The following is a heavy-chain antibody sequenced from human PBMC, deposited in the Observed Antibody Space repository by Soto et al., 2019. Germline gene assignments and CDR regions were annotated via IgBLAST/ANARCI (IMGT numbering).Heavy chain of an antibody. J-gene: IGHJ6*02. Sequence: EVQLVESGRGLVQPGGSLRLSCAASGFTFRTYWLSWVRQVPGKGLEWVANINLDGSEKNYVDSVKGRFTISRDNARNSLYLQMSSLRAEDTALYYCARDGSTSWYSYDYHGMDVWGQGTTVTVSS. CDR3: ARDGSTSWYSYDYHGMDV. CDR2: INLDGSEK. CDR1: GFTFRTYW. D-gene: IGHD5-18*01. V-gene: IGHV3-7*05.